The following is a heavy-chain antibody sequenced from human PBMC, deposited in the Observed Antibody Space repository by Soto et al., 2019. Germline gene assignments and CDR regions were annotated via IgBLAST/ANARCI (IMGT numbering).Heavy chain of an antibody. J-gene: IGHJ6*02. CDR1: GYTFTSYD. CDR2: MNPNSGNT. Sequence: GASVKVSCKASGYTFTSYDINWVRQATGRGLEWMGWMNPNSGNTGYAQKFQGRVTMTRNTSISTAYMELSSLRSEDTAVYYCARGGSYYDSSGYYSRYDYYYYYGMDVWGQGTTVTVSS. D-gene: IGHD3-22*01. CDR3: ARGGSYYDSSGYYSRYDYYYYYGMDV. V-gene: IGHV1-8*01.